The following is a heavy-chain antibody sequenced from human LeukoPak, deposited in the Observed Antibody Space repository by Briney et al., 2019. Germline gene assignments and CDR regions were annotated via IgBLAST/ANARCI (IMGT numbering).Heavy chain of an antibody. D-gene: IGHD1-26*01. J-gene: IGHJ4*02. V-gene: IGHV3-23*01. CDR3: ANSLVGATRGY. Sequence: GGSLRLSCVASGITFSSYAMSWVRQAPGKGLEWVSGISGSSGSGRTHYIDSVKGRFIISRDNSKDTLYLQMNSLRAEDTAVYYCANSLVGATRGYWGQGTLVTVSS. CDR2: ISGSSGSGRT. CDR1: GITFSSYA.